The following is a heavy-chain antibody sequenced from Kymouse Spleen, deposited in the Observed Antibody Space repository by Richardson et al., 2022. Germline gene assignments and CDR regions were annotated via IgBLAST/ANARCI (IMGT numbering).Heavy chain of an antibody. V-gene: IGHV4-34*01. CDR1: GGSFSGYY. J-gene: IGHJ5*02. CDR3: ARGHITMVRGVITWFDP. Sequence: QVQLQQWGAGLLKPSETLSLTCAVYGGSFSGYYWSWIRQPPGKGLEWIGEINHSGSTNYNPSLKSRVTISVDTSKNQFSLKLSSVTAADTAVYYCARGHITMVRGVITWFDPWGQGTLVTVSS. CDR2: INHSGST. D-gene: IGHD3-10*01.